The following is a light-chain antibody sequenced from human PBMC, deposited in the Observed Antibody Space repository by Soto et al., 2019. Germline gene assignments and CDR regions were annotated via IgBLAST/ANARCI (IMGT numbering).Light chain of an antibody. CDR2: AAF. J-gene: IGKJ4*01. CDR3: LQDYNYPLT. Sequence: DIQMTQSPSSLSASVGDRVTITCRASQSISSYLNWYQQKPGKAPNLLIHAAFNLQSGVPSRFSGSGSGTDFTLTISSLQPEDVATYYCLQDYNYPLTLGGGTKVDIK. V-gene: IGKV1-39*01. CDR1: QSISSY.